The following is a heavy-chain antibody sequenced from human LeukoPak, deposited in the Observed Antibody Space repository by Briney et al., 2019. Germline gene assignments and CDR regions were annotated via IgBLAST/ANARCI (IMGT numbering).Heavy chain of an antibody. J-gene: IGHJ4*02. CDR2: INHSGST. CDR1: GGSFSGYY. CDR3: ARVDYGDYSKDFDY. D-gene: IGHD4-17*01. Sequence: PSETLSLTCAVYGGSFSGYYWSWIRQPPGKGLEWIGEINHSGSTNHNPSLKSRVTMSVDTSKNQFSLKVNSMTAADTAVYYCARVDYGDYSKDFDYWGQGTLVTVSS. V-gene: IGHV4-34*01.